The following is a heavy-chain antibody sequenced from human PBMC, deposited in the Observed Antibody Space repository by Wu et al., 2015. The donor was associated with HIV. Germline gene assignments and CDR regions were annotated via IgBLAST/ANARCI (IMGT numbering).Heavy chain of an antibody. J-gene: IGHJ3*01. V-gene: IGHV1-46*03. D-gene: IGHD3-3*01. CDR2: INPTENKV. Sequence: QVQLVQSGAEVKKPGASVKVSCKASGYTFTRYDINWVRQAPGQGLEWMGVINPTENKVSYAQKFQARVAMTRDESTNTVYMELSSLRSEDTAMYYCANRFGGSMEAFNVWGQGTMVTVSS. CDR1: GYTFTRYD. CDR3: ANRFGGSMEAFNV.